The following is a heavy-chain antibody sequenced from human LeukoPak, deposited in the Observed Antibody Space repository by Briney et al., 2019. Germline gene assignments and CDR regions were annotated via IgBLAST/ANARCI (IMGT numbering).Heavy chain of an antibody. V-gene: IGHV1-2*02. J-gene: IGHJ4*02. Sequence: GASVKVSCKASGYTFTDYYMHWVRQAPGQGLEWMGWINPNSGGTNYAQKFQGRVTMTRDTSISTAYMELSRLRSDDTAVYYCAREWGRDGYNQYRFDYWGQGTLVTVSS. CDR3: AREWGRDGYNQYRFDY. CDR1: GYTFTDYY. D-gene: IGHD5-24*01. CDR2: INPNSGGT.